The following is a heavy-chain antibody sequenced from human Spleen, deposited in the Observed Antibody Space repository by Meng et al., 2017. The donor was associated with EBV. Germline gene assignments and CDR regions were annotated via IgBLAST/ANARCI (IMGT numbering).Heavy chain of an antibody. CDR2: INVGNGNR. V-gene: IGHV1-3*01. CDR1: GYTFSKYG. Sequence: VRPVQSGAEGEKPGASVKVSCKASGYTFSKYGMHWVRQVPGQRLEWMGWINVGNGNRKYSQKFHGRVTITRDTSASTASMELSSLRSEDTAVYYCARGSDDFWTVGFDYWGQGTLVTVSS. J-gene: IGHJ4*02. D-gene: IGHD3-3*01. CDR3: ARGSDDFWTVGFDY.